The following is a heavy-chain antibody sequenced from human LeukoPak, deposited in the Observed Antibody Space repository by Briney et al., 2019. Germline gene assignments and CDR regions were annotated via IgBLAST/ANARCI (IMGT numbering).Heavy chain of an antibody. Sequence: PGGSLRLSCAASGFTFSDYSMHWVRQAPGKGLNWVAFIRYDGNNKYYADSVKGRFTISRDNSKNMLYLQMNSLRAEDTALYYCARGNDYVWGSYLDYWGQGTLVTVSS. CDR2: IRYDGNNK. J-gene: IGHJ4*02. CDR1: GFTFSDYS. D-gene: IGHD3-16*02. CDR3: ARGNDYVWGSYLDY. V-gene: IGHV3-30*02.